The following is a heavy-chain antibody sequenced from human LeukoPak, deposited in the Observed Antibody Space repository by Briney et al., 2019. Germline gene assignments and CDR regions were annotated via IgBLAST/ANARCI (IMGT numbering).Heavy chain of an antibody. CDR2: IIPIFGTA. V-gene: IGHV1-69*13. J-gene: IGHJ5*02. CDR1: GGTFSSYA. D-gene: IGHD3-10*01. Sequence: SVKVSRKASGGTFSSYAISWVRQAPGQGLEWMGGIIPIFGTANYAQKFQGRVTITADESTSTAYMELSSLRSEDTAVYYCATEMVRGVRGWFDPWGQGTLVTVSS. CDR3: ATEMVRGVRGWFDP.